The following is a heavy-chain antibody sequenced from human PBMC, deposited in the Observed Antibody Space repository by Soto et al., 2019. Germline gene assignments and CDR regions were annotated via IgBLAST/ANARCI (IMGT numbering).Heavy chain of an antibody. CDR2: IIPIFGTP. V-gene: IGHV1-69*05. CDR1: GGTFSSYA. J-gene: IGHJ3*02. CDR3: AAGGDIVLVPAAPNAFDI. D-gene: IGHD2-2*01. Sequence: SVKVSCKASGGTFSSYAISWVRQAPGQGLEWMGVIIPIFGTPNYAQKFQERVTITRDMSTSTAYMELSSLRSEDTAVYYCAAGGDIVLVPAAPNAFDIWGQGTMVTVSS.